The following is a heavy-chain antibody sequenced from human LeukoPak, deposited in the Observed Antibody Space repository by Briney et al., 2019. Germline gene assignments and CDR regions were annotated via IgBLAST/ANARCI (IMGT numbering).Heavy chain of an antibody. Sequence: ASVKVSCKASGYTFTSYYIHWVRQAPGQGLEWMGIINTSSGSTSYAQKFQGRVTITRDMSTSTVYMELSSLTSEDTAVYYCARGGLTSTSWYPLDYWGQGTLVTVSS. J-gene: IGHJ4*02. D-gene: IGHD6-13*01. CDR2: INTSSGST. V-gene: IGHV1-46*01. CDR1: GYTFTSYY. CDR3: ARGGLTSTSWYPLDY.